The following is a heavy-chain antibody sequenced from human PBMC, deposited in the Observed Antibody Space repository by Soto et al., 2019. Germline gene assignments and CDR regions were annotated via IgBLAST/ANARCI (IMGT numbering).Heavy chain of an antibody. D-gene: IGHD4-17*01. CDR2: IFFNGSP. V-gene: IGHV4-39*01. J-gene: IGHJ4*02. CDR1: GGFMRSTNYY. Sequence: PPENLSLTCSVPGGFMRSTNYYWAWIRQPPGKGLEWIGSIFFNGSPDHNPSLQSRVTILVDTSKNQFSLKLSSVTAADTAVYFFARQVGDYYFDYWGPGTPDTLSS. CDR3: ARQVGDYYFDY.